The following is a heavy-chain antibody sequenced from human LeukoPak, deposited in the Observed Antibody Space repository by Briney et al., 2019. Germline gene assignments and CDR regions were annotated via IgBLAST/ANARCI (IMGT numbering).Heavy chain of an antibody. CDR3: ARDERYDTSGYPFDY. D-gene: IGHD3-22*01. J-gene: IGHJ4*02. CDR1: GYTFTDYY. Sequence: ASVKVSCKASGYTFTDYYMHWVRQAPGQGLEWMGWINPNSGDTNYAQNFQGRVTMTRDTSISTAYMELSRLRSDDTAVYYCARDERYDTSGYPFDYWGQGTLVTVSS. CDR2: INPNSGDT. V-gene: IGHV1-2*02.